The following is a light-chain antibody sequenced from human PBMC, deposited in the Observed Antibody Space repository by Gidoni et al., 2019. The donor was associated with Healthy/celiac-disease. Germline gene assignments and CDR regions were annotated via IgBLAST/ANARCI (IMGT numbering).Light chain of an antibody. CDR2: GAS. CDR1: QSVSSN. Sequence: EIVMTQSPATLSVSPGERATLSCRASQSVSSNLAWYQQKPGQAPRLLIYGASTRATGITARFSGSGSGTEFTLTISSLQSEDFAVYYCQQYNNWPRLYTFGQXTKLEIK. CDR3: QQYNNWPRLYT. V-gene: IGKV3-15*01. J-gene: IGKJ2*01.